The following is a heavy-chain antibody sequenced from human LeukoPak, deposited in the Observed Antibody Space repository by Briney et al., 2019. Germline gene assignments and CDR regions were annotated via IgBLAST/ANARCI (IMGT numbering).Heavy chain of an antibody. CDR1: GGSISSSSYY. J-gene: IGHJ4*02. CDR2: INYSGNT. Sequence: SETLSLTCIVSGGSISSSSYYWSWIRQPPGKGLEWICSINYSGNTYYNPSLKGRVIMSVDTSKNQFSLKLSSVTAADKAVYYCARRGVGAAGSFDNWGQGTLVTVSS. D-gene: IGHD1-26*01. V-gene: IGHV4-39*01. CDR3: ARRGVGAAGSFDN.